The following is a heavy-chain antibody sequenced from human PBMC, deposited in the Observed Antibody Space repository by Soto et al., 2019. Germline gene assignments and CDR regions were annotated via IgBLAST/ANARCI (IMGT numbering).Heavy chain of an antibody. D-gene: IGHD5-12*01. CDR1: GCSISSGGYS. CDR2: IYHSGST. V-gene: IGHV4-30-2*01. Sequence: TLSLTCAVSGCSISSGGYSWSWIRQPPGKGLEWIGYIYHSGSTYYNPSLKSRVTISVDRSKNQFSLKLSSVTAADTAVYYCARGRGVATILDYWGQGTLVTVSS. J-gene: IGHJ4*02. CDR3: ARGRGVATILDY.